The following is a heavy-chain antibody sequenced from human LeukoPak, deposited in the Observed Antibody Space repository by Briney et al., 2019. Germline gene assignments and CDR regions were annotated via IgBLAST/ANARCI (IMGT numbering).Heavy chain of an antibody. CDR3: VAAAPHIDY. V-gene: IGHV3-74*01. CDR2: INSDGTWT. Sequence: PGGSLRLSCAASGLTFSNYWAHWVRQAPGKGPVWLSRINSDGTWTSYADSVKGRFTISGDDAKNMLYLEMSSLRDEDMAVYYCVAAAPHIDYWGQGTLVTVSS. CDR1: GLTFSNYW. J-gene: IGHJ4*02. D-gene: IGHD6-13*01.